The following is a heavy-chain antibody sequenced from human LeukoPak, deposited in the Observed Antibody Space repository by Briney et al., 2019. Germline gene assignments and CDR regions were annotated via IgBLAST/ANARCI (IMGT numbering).Heavy chain of an antibody. CDR1: GGSFSGYY. CDR3: ARSGRPNIVVVERHFDY. V-gene: IGHV4-34*01. J-gene: IGHJ4*02. CDR2: INHSGST. D-gene: IGHD2-2*01. Sequence: PSETLSLTCAVYGGSFSGYYWSWIRQPPGKGLEWIGGINHSGSTNYNPSLKSRVTISVDTSKNQFSLKLSSVTAADTAVYYCARSGRPNIVVVERHFDYWGQGTLVTVSS.